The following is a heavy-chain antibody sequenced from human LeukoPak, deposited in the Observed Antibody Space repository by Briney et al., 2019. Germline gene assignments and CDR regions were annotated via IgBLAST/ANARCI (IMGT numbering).Heavy chain of an antibody. J-gene: IGHJ4*02. Sequence: ASVKVSCKASGYTFTSYGISWVRQAPGQGLEWMGWISAYNGNTNYAQKLQGRVTMTTDTSTSTAYMELRSLRSDDTAVYYCARDSPYSSSWYEKAFDYWGQGTLVTVSS. CDR1: GYTFTSYG. V-gene: IGHV1-18*01. CDR3: ARDSPYSSSWYEKAFDY. CDR2: ISAYNGNT. D-gene: IGHD6-13*01.